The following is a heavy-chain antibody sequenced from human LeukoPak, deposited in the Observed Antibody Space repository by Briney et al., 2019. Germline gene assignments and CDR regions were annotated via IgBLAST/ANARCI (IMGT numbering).Heavy chain of an antibody. CDR1: GFSFDDYA. V-gene: IGHV3-9*01. Sequence: GGSLRLSCAASGFSFDDYAMHWVRQAPGKGLEWVSGISWNSGSIGYADSVKGRFTISRDNAKNSLYLQMNSLRAEDTALYYCAKDVAETMVRGAIAHWQYGMDVWGQGTTVTVSS. CDR3: AKDVAETMVRGAIAHWQYGMDV. D-gene: IGHD3-10*01. J-gene: IGHJ6*02. CDR2: ISWNSGSI.